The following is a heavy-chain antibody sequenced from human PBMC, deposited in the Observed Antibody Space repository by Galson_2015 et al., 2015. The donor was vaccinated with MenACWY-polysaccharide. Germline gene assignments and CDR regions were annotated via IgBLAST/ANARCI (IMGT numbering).Heavy chain of an antibody. CDR3: TRRNQVGTTRALDY. CDR1: GGSLSSSSYY. Sequence: LVKPTQTLSLTCSVSGGSLSSSSYYWGWIRQPPGKGLEWIGSIYYSGNTYYNPSLKSRVTIFGDTSKDQFSLKLSSVTAADTAVYYCTRRNQVGTTRALDYWGQGTPVTVSS. J-gene: IGHJ4*02. CDR2: IYYSGNT. V-gene: IGHV4-39*01. D-gene: IGHD1-26*01.